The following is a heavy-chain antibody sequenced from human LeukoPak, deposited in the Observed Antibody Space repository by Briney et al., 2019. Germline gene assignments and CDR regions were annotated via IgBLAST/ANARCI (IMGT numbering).Heavy chain of an antibody. CDR2: IYPGDSDT. D-gene: IGHD3-22*01. CDR3: ARHSRRYYDSSGYRRGYFDY. CDR1: GYSFTSYW. J-gene: IGHJ4*02. Sequence: GESLKISCKGSGYSFTSYWIGWVRQMPGKGLEWMGIIYPGDSDTRYSPSFQGQVTISADKSISTAYLQWNSLKASDTAMYYCARHSRRYYDSSGYRRGYFDYWGQGTLVTVSS. V-gene: IGHV5-51*01.